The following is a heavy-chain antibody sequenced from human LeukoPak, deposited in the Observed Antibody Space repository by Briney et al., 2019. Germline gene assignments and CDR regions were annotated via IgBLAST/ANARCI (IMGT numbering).Heavy chain of an antibody. Sequence: GGSLRLSCAASVYTFSSYAMSCVPQAPGKALEWVSLIIDDGYTTSYADSVKGRFTISRDNSKNTLFLQMNSLRAEDTAVYFCAKYGGHPLPHYYFAYWGQGTQVTVSS. D-gene: IGHD3-16*01. CDR3: AKYGGHPLPHYYFAY. V-gene: IGHV3-23*01. J-gene: IGHJ4*02. CDR2: IIDDGYTT. CDR1: VYTFSSYA.